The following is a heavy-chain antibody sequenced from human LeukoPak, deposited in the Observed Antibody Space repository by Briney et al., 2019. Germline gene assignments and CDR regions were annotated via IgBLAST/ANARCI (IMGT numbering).Heavy chain of an antibody. D-gene: IGHD1-26*01. V-gene: IGHV1-18*01. CDR3: ASHGGSYYERAFDI. CDR1: GYTFTRYG. J-gene: IGHJ3*02. Sequence: ASVKVSCKASGYTFTRYGISWVRQAPGQGLEWMGWISAYNGNTNYAQKLQGRVTMTTDTSTSTAYMELRSLRSDDTAVYYWASHGGSYYERAFDIWGQGTMVTVSS. CDR2: ISAYNGNT.